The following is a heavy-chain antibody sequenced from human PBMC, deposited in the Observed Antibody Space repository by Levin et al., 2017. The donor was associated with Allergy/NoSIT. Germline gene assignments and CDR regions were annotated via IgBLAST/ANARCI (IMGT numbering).Heavy chain of an antibody. CDR3: ARIGYRDY. D-gene: IGHD2-15*01. CDR1: GGSISSYY. Sequence: SETLSLTCTVSGGSISSYYWSWIRQPPGKGLEWIGYIYYSGSTNYNPSLKSRVTISVDTSKNQFSLKLSSVTAADTAVYYCARIGYRDYWGQGTLVTVSS. V-gene: IGHV4-59*08. J-gene: IGHJ4*02. CDR2: IYYSGST.